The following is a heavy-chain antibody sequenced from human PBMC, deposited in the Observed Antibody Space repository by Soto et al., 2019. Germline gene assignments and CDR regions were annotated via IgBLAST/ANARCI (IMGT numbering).Heavy chain of an antibody. CDR2: INHSGST. Sequence: KPSETLSLTCAVYGGSFSGYYWSWIRQPPGKGLEWIGEINHSGSTNYNPSLKSRVTISVDTSKNQFSLKLSSVTAADTAVYYCARGLTYYDFWSGYYTGSWFDPWGQGTLVTVPQ. CDR1: GGSFSGYY. V-gene: IGHV4-34*01. CDR3: ARGLTYYDFWSGYYTGSWFDP. J-gene: IGHJ5*02. D-gene: IGHD3-3*01.